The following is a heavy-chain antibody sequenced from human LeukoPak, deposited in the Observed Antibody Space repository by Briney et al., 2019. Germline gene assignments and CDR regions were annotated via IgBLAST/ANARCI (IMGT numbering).Heavy chain of an antibody. V-gene: IGHV3-74*01. CDR1: GFTFSSYW. D-gene: IGHD3-22*01. J-gene: IGHJ3*02. CDR2: VNSDGTRT. CDR3: ARVGSTDSPHAFDI. Sequence: PGGSLRLSCEASGFTFSSYWMDWVRQAPGKGLVWVSGVNSDGTRTRYAESVKGRFSISRDNAKNTLYLQMNSLRAEDTAVYYCARVGSTDSPHAFDIWGQGTMVTVSS.